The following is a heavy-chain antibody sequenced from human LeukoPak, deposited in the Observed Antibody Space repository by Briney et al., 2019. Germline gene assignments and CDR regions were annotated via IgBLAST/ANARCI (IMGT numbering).Heavy chain of an antibody. CDR1: GYKFTSFG. Sequence: ASVKVSCKVSGYKFTSFGMSWVRQAPGQGLEWVGWINTYNGNTNYAQNLQGRVTMTTDTSTSTAYMEMRSLRSDDTAVYYCARPYDSSGYYNYYFDNWGQGTLVTVSS. V-gene: IGHV1-18*01. CDR2: INTYNGNT. J-gene: IGHJ4*02. CDR3: ARPYDSSGYYNYYFDN. D-gene: IGHD3-22*01.